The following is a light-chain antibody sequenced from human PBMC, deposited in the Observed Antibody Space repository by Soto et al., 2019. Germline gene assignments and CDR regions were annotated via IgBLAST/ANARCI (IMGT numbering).Light chain of an antibody. CDR3: QQYGSSPKT. J-gene: IGKJ1*01. Sequence: IPLTQSPGTQSFPPLQSHTLSYPARQSVSSSYLAWYQQKPGQAPRLLIYGASSRATGIPDRFSGSGSGTDFTLTISRLEPEDFAVYYCQQYGSSPKTFGQGTKVDI. CDR1: QSVSSSY. V-gene: IGKV3-20*01. CDR2: GAS.